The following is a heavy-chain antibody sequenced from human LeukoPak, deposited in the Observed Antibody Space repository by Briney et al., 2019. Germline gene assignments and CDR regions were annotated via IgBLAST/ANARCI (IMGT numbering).Heavy chain of an antibody. D-gene: IGHD6-6*01. CDR3: AREGEYSAGYFDY. CDR2: IYYSGTT. CDR1: GGSFSGYY. J-gene: IGHJ4*02. V-gene: IGHV4-59*01. Sequence: SETLSLTCAVYGGSFSGYYWSWIRQPPGKGLEWIGYIYYSGTTNYNPSLKSRVTISVDTSKNQFSLKLSSMTAADTAVYYCAREGEYSAGYFDYWGQGTLVTVSS.